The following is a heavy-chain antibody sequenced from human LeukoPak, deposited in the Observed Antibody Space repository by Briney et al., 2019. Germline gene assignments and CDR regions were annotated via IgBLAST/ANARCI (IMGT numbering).Heavy chain of an antibody. CDR1: GFTFSSYG. J-gene: IGHJ6*03. CDR2: IRDDGSNK. V-gene: IGHV3-30*02. CDR3: AKDRLYYYGSGSYNRYYYYYMDV. D-gene: IGHD3-10*01. Sequence: GGSLRLSCAASGFTFSSYGMRWVRQAPGKGLEWVAFIRDDGSNKYYADSVKGRFTISRDNSKNTRYLQMNSLRAEDTAVYSCAKDRLYYYGSGSYNRYYYYYMDVWGKGTTVTVSS.